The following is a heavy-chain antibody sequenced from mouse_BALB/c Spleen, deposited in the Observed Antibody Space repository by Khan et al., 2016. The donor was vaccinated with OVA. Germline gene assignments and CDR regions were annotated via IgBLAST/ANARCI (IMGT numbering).Heavy chain of an antibody. J-gene: IGHJ2*01. CDR1: GDSITSGY. D-gene: IGHD2-12*01. V-gene: IGHV3-8*02. Sequence: EVQLQESGPSLVKPSQTLSLTCSVTGDSITSGYWNWIRRFPGNKLEYMGYISYSDSTFYNPSLKSRISITRDTSKNQYYLQLNSVTTEDTATYYCARGNYSYDVYFDYWAHGTTLTVSS. CDR2: ISYSDST. CDR3: ARGNYSYDVYFDY.